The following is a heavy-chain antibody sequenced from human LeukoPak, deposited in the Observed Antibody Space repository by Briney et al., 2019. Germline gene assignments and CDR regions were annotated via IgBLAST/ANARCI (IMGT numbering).Heavy chain of an antibody. CDR2: INPSGGST. Sequence: ASVKVSCKAFGHSLTSYSMHWVRQAPGQGLEWMGIINPSGGSTSYAQKFQGRVTMTRDMSTSTVYMELSSLRSEDTAVYYCARGLYPYYYDSSGYYAAFDIWGQGTMVTVSS. CDR1: GHSLTSYS. D-gene: IGHD3-22*01. CDR3: ARGLYPYYYDSSGYYAAFDI. J-gene: IGHJ3*02. V-gene: IGHV1-46*01.